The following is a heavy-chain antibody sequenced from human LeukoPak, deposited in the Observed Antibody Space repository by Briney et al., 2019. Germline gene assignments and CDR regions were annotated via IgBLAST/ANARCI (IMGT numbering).Heavy chain of an antibody. CDR3: ARGAHNAFDI. Sequence: GGSLRLSCAAFGFTFSSYGMHWVRQAPGKGLEWVATINEDGSEKYYVDSVKGRFTIYRDNAKNSLYLQINSPRAEDTAVYYCARGAHNAFDIWGQGTMVTVSS. CDR2: INEDGSEK. V-gene: IGHV3-7*01. CDR1: GFTFSSYG. J-gene: IGHJ3*02.